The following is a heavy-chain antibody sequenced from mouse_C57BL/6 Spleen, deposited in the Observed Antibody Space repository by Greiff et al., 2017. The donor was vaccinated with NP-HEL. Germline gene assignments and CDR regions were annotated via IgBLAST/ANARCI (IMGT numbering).Heavy chain of an antibody. CDR2: ISYDGSN. Sequence: EVKLQESGPGLVKPSQSLSLTCSVTGYSITSGYYWNWIRQFPGNKLEWMGYISYDGSNNYNPSLKNRISITRDTSKNQFFLKLNSVTTEDTATYYCARNWDEFAYWGQGTLVTVSA. V-gene: IGHV3-6*01. CDR1: GYSITSGYY. J-gene: IGHJ3*01. D-gene: IGHD4-1*01. CDR3: ARNWDEFAY.